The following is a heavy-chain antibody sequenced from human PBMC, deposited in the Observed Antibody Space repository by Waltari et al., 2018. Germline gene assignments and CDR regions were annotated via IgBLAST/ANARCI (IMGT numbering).Heavy chain of an antibody. CDR3: ARHLAGIYFDY. CDR1: GGSFSGYY. V-gene: IGHV4-34*01. J-gene: IGHJ4*02. Sequence: QVQLQQWGAGLLKPSETLSLTCAVYGGSFSGYYWSWIRQPPGKGLERIGEINHSGSTNYNPSLKSRVTISVDTSKNQFSLKLSSVTAADTAVYYCARHLAGIYFDYWGQGTLVTVSS. CDR2: INHSGST. D-gene: IGHD6-19*01.